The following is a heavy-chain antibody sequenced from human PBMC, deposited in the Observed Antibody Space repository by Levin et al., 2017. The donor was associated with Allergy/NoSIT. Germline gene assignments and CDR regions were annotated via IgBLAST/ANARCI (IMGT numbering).Heavy chain of an antibody. D-gene: IGHD3-22*01. CDR1: GFTFSSYA. Sequence: GESLKISCAASGFTFSSYAMSWVRQAPGKGLEWVSAISGSGGSTYYADSVKGRFTISRDNSKNTLYLQMNSLRAEDTAVYYCAKDLDYDSSGYYLGYDYWGQGTLVTVSS. J-gene: IGHJ4*02. CDR2: ISGSGGST. CDR3: AKDLDYDSSGYYLGYDY. V-gene: IGHV3-23*01.